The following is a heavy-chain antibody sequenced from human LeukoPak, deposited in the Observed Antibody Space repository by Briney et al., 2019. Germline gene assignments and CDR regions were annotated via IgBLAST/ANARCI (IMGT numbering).Heavy chain of an antibody. CDR3: TRRPYSSSWYYFDY. Sequence: GGSLRLSCAASGFTFSSYAMSWVRQAPGKGLEWVSAISGSGGSTYYADSVKGRFTISRDNAKNSLHLQMSSLRVEDTAVYYCTRRPYSSSWYYFDYWGQGTLVTVSS. J-gene: IGHJ4*02. V-gene: IGHV3-23*01. D-gene: IGHD6-13*01. CDR1: GFTFSSYA. CDR2: ISGSGGST.